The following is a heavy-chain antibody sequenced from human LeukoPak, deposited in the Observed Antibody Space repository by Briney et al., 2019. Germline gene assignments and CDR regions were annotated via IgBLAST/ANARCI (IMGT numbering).Heavy chain of an antibody. CDR3: AIEPVGATYFGFDY. CDR1: GGSFSGYY. Sequence: SETLSLTCAVYGGSFSGYYWSWIRQPPGKGLEWIGEINHSGSTNYNPSLKSRVTISVDTSKNQFSLKLSSVTAADTAVYYCAIEPVGATYFGFDYWGQGNLVTVSS. D-gene: IGHD1-26*01. V-gene: IGHV4-34*01. CDR2: INHSGST. J-gene: IGHJ4*02.